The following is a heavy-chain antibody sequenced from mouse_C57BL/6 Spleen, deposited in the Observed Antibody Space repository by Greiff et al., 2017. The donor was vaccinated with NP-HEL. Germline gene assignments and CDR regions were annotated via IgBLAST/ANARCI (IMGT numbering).Heavy chain of an antibody. D-gene: IGHD1-1*01. Sequence: QVQLQQPGAELVRPGTSVKLSCKASGYTFTSYWMHWVKQRPGQGFEWIGVIDPSDSYTNYNQKFKGKATLTVDTSSSTAYMQLSSLTSEDSAVYYCARGIYYGSSYGDYWGQGTTLTVSS. CDR3: ARGIYYGSSYGDY. CDR1: GYTFTSYW. V-gene: IGHV1-59*01. CDR2: IDPSDSYT. J-gene: IGHJ2*01.